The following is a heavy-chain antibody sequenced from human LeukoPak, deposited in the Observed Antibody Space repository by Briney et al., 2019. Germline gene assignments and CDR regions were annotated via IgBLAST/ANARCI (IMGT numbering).Heavy chain of an antibody. J-gene: IGHJ4*02. V-gene: IGHV4-28*03. CDR3: ARDRYYDSGSYYN. Sequence: SETLSLTCAVSGYSISSSNWWGWIRQPPGKGLEWIGYIYYTGTIYSNPSLRSRVTISVDTSKNQFSLKLSSVTAADTAVYYCARDRYYDSGSYYNWGQGTLVTVSS. CDR1: GYSISSSNW. CDR2: IYYTGTI. D-gene: IGHD3-10*01.